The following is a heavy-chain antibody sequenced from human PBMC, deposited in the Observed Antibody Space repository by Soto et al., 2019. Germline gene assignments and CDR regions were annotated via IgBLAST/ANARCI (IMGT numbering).Heavy chain of an antibody. V-gene: IGHV4-4*02. D-gene: IGHD3-10*01. CDR1: GGSISRSNC. CDR3: ASMRGWTLYGLQDY. Sequence: PSETLSLTCAVSGGSISRSNCWRWVRQPPGKGLEWIGEIYHSGSTNYNPSLKSRVTISVDKSKNQFSLKLSSVTAADTAVYYCASMRGWTLYGLQDYWGQGTLVTVSS. J-gene: IGHJ4*02. CDR2: IYHSGST.